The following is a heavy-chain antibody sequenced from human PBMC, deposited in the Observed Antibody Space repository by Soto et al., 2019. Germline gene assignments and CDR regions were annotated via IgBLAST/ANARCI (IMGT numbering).Heavy chain of an antibody. J-gene: IGHJ4*02. CDR2: ISYDGSNK. CDR1: GFTFSSYG. V-gene: IGHV3-30*18. CDR3: AKDRDYDILTGYYTLGY. Sequence: GGSLRLSCAASGFTFSSYGMHWVRQAPGKGLEWVAVISYDGSNKYYADSVKGRFTISRDNSKNTLYLQMNSLRAEDTAVYYCAKDRDYDILTGYYTLGYWGQGTLVTVSS. D-gene: IGHD3-9*01.